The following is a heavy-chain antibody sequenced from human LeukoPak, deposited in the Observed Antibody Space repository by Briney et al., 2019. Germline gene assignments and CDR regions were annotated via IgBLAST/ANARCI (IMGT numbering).Heavy chain of an antibody. CDR1: GFTFSSYS. CDR3: AREKKSSTSMDY. D-gene: IGHD2-2*01. CDR2: INTDGSTT. Sequence: GGSLRLSCAASGFTFSSYSMNWVRQAPGKGLVWVSRINTDGSTTTYADSVKGRFTISRDNAKNTLYLQMNSLRAEDTAVYYCAREKKSSTSMDYWGRGTLVTVST. J-gene: IGHJ4*02. V-gene: IGHV3-74*01.